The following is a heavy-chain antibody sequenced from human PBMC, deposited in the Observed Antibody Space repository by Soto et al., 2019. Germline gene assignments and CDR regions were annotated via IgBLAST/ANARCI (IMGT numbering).Heavy chain of an antibody. Sequence: SGPTLVYPTEPLTLTWTVSGFSLTSPGMCVSWIRQPRGKALEWLAFIERHDDDEYYSTSPKTRLTISKDTRKNPVVLTMANMDSPDTGTYYCARSIRGPRRFNGMDVWGRGTTVTVSS. D-gene: IGHD1-20*01. CDR3: ARSIRGPRRFNGMDV. CDR1: GFSLTSPGMC. CDR2: IERHDDDE. V-gene: IGHV2-70*13. J-gene: IGHJ6*02.